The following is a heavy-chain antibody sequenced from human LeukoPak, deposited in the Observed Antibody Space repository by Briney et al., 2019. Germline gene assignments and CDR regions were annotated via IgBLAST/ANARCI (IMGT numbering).Heavy chain of an antibody. CDR3: ARSFSATL. CDR1: GGSISSGSYY. V-gene: IGHV4-61*01. J-gene: IGHJ4*02. D-gene: IGHD1-26*01. CDR2: IYYSGST. Sequence: SQTLSLTCTVSGGSISSGSYYWSWIRQPPGKGLEWIGYIYYSGSTTYNPSLKSRVTISVDTSKHQFYLKLSSVTAADTAVYFCARSFSATLWGQGTLVTVSS.